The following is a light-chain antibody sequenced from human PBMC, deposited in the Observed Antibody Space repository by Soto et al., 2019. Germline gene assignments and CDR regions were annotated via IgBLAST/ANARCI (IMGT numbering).Light chain of an antibody. CDR1: QGIGTD. V-gene: IGKV1-9*01. Sequence: IQLTQSPSSLSASVGDRVTITCRASQGIGTDLAWYQQKPGKAPTLLIYAASTLQSGVPSRFSGSGSGTDFTLTISSLQPEDFATYYCQQRNSYPVSFGGGTKVETK. CDR3: QQRNSYPVS. J-gene: IGKJ4*01. CDR2: AAS.